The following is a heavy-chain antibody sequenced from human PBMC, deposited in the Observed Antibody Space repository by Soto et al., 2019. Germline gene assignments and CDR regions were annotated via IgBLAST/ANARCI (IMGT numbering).Heavy chain of an antibody. V-gene: IGHV4-59*12. CDR2: IYYSGST. D-gene: IGHD1-1*01. J-gene: IGHJ4*02. CDR3: ARVAKPGGGVHYFGY. Sequence: SETLSLTCTVSGDSISSYYWSWIRQPPGKGLEWIGYIYYSGSTNYNPSFQGQVTISADKSISTAYLQWSSLQASDTAMYYCARVAKPGGGVHYFGYWGQGTLVTVSS. CDR1: GDSISSYY.